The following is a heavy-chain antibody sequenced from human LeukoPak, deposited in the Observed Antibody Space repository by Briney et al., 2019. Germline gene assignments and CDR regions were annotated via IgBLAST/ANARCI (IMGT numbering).Heavy chain of an antibody. CDR3: ARADFIAAAHRVLGYYMDV. CDR1: GYTFTGYY. Sequence: GASVKVSCKASGYTFTGYYMHWVRQAPGQGLEWMGRINPNSGGTNYAQKVQGRVTITRDTSISTAYMELSRLRSDDTAVYYCARADFIAAAHRVLGYYMDVWGKGTPVTVSS. V-gene: IGHV1-2*06. CDR2: INPNSGGT. D-gene: IGHD6-13*01. J-gene: IGHJ6*03.